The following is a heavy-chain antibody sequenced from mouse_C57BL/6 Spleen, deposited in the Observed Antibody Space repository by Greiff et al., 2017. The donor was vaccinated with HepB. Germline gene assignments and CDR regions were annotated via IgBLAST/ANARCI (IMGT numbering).Heavy chain of an antibody. J-gene: IGHJ2*01. V-gene: IGHV1-80*01. Sequence: QVQLQQSGAELVKPGASVKISCKASGYAFSSYWMNWVKQRPGKGLEWIGQIYPGDGDTNYNGKFKGKATLTADKSSSTAYMQLSSLTSEDSAVYFCARWDGYEGYFDYWGQGTTLTVSS. CDR2: IYPGDGDT. D-gene: IGHD2-2*01. CDR1: GYAFSSYW. CDR3: ARWDGYEGYFDY.